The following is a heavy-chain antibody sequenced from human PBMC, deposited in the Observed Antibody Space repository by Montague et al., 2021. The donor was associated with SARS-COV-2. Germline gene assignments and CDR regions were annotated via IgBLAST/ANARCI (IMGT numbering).Heavy chain of an antibody. D-gene: IGHD3-22*01. CDR3: ARRLDYWDSSGQRRHFDY. CDR2: ISYHGNT. J-gene: IGHJ4*02. Sequence: ETLSLTCTVSGDSISSSSYDWGWIRRPPGKGLEWIGHISYHGNTNYNPSLKSRVTISIDTSRNQFSLKLSSVTATDTAIYYCARRLDYWDSSGQRRHFDYWGQGTLVTVSS. V-gene: IGHV4-39*01. CDR1: GDSISSSSYD.